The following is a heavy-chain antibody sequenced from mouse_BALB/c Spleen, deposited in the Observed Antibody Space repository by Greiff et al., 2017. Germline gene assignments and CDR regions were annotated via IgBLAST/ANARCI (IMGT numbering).Heavy chain of an antibody. CDR2: IYPGDGDT. Sequence: QVQLQQSGPELVKPGASVKISCKASGYAFSSSWMNWVKQRPGQGLEWIGRIYPGDGDTNYNGKFKGKATLTADKSSSTAYMQLSSLTSVDSAVYFCARSDDDYYAMDYWGQGTSVTVSS. V-gene: IGHV1-82*01. CDR3: ARSDDDYYAMDY. CDR1: GYAFSSSW. J-gene: IGHJ4*01.